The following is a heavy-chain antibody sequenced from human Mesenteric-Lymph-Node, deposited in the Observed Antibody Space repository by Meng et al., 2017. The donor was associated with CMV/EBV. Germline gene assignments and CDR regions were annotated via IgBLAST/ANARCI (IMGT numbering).Heavy chain of an antibody. CDR3: ARPFPSWQSPRLDPFGA. CDR2: VHYTGST. CDR1: GGSISSFYY. D-gene: IGHD6-19*01. V-gene: IGHV4-39*01. J-gene: IGHJ5*02. Sequence: LQRRGSGPGQVKPSETLSRTRTVLGGSISSFYYWGWIRQPPGRGLEWIGSVHYTGSTYYSPSLKSRVTVSVDTSKNQFSLRLTSVTAADTAVYYCARPFPSWQSPRLDPFGAWGQGTLVTVSS.